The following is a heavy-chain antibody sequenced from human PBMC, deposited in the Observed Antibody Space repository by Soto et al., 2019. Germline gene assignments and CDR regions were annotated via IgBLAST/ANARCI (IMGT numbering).Heavy chain of an antibody. CDR2: IYYSGRP. V-gene: IGHV4-59*01. CDR1: GGSISDFA. Sequence: PXGIMSLTGTVFGGSISDFAWSWILQTPGKGLSWIVYIYYSGRPNSNPSLKSRVPISVDTSKNQFSLNLRSMSPADTAVYYCERLTALAARTFDYSGPATLVTVSS. J-gene: IGHJ4*02. CDR3: ERLTALAARTFDY. D-gene: IGHD6-6*01.